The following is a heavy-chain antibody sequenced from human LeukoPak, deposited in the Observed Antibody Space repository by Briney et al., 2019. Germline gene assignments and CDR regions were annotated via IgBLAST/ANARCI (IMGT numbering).Heavy chain of an antibody. D-gene: IGHD3-3*01. CDR3: ARSARLMKGVVEVTALDD. J-gene: IGHJ4*02. CDR1: GFTFRSYE. Sequence: HSGGSLRLSCEDSGFTFRSYEMNWVRQAPGKGLEWIAYLSSSGSAFSYAGSVKGRFTIARDNAKNSVYLEMNSLRADDTAVYYCARSARLMKGVVEVTALDDWGQGTLVTVSS. V-gene: IGHV3-48*03. CDR2: LSSSGSAF.